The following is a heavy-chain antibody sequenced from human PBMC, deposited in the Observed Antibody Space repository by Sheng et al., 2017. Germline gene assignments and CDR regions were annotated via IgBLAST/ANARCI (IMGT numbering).Heavy chain of an antibody. D-gene: IGHD5-12*01. V-gene: IGHV1-69*13. CDR1: GGTFRIYA. J-gene: IGHJ4*02. CDR2: IIPIHGTP. Sequence: QVQLVQSGAEVKKPGSSVKVSCKASGGTFRIYAISWVRQAPGQGLEWMGGIIPIHGTPSFAQKFQGRVTITADESTSTAYMELRSLTSNDTAVYFCARVGGEWNGYGDSWGQGTLVIVSS. CDR3: ARVGGEWNGYGDS.